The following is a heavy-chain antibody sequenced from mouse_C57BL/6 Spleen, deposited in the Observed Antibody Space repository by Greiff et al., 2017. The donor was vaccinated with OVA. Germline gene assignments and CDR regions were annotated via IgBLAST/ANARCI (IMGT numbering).Heavy chain of an antibody. D-gene: IGHD5-1*01. CDR2: IYPSDSET. CDR3: ARSVPYFDY. J-gene: IGHJ2*01. CDR1: GYTFTSYW. Sequence: QVQLQQPGAELVRPGSSVKLSCKASGYTFTSYWMDWVKQRPGQGLEWIGNIYPSDSETHYNQKFKDKATLTVDKSSSTAYMQLSSLTSEDSAVYYGARSVPYFDYWGQGTTLTVSS. V-gene: IGHV1-61*01.